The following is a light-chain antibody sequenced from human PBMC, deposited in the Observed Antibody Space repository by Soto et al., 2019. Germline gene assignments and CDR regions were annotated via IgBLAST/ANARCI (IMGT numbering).Light chain of an antibody. Sequence: DIVMTQSPDSLAVSLGERATINCKSSQSVLYNSNSKNYLAWYQQKPGQHPKLLFYWASTRESGVPDRFSGSGSGTDFTLTISSLQAEYVAAYYCQQYYSSPWTFGQGTKVEIK. J-gene: IGKJ1*01. V-gene: IGKV4-1*01. CDR3: QQYYSSPWT. CDR2: WAS. CDR1: QSVLYNSNSKNY.